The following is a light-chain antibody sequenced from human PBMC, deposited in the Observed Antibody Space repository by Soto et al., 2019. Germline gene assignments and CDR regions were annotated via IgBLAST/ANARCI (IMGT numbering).Light chain of an antibody. Sequence: EIVLTQSPGTLSLSPGDRTTLSCRASQSVSTSLAWYHHKPGEAPRLLIYDASNRATGIPARFSGSGSGTDFTLTISSLEPEDFAVYYCQQSHNWPRTFGQGTKVDI. CDR3: QQSHNWPRT. CDR1: QSVSTS. V-gene: IGKV3-11*01. J-gene: IGKJ1*01. CDR2: DAS.